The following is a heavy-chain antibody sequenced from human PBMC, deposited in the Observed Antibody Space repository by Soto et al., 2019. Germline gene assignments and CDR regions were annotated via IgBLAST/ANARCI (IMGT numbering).Heavy chain of an antibody. Sequence: SVKVSCKASGGTFSSYAISWVRQAPGQGXEWMGGIIPIFGTANYAQKFQGRVTITADESTSTAYMELSSLRSEDTAVYYCAVARFLEWLFQKYYYYYGMDVWGQGTTVTVSS. D-gene: IGHD3-3*01. CDR2: IIPIFGTA. V-gene: IGHV1-69*13. CDR3: AVARFLEWLFQKYYYYYGMDV. J-gene: IGHJ6*02. CDR1: GGTFSSYA.